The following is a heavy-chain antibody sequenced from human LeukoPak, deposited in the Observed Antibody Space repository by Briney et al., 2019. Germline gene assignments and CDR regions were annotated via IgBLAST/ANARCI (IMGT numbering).Heavy chain of an antibody. J-gene: IGHJ4*02. CDR2: INQDGSDQ. CDR1: GFTFSTKW. D-gene: IGHD6-25*01. V-gene: IGHV3-7*04. Sequence: PGGSLRVSCAASGFTFSTKWMSWVRQAPGKGLGWVATINQDGSDQYYVDSVKGRFTISRDNAKNSLDLQMNSLRAEDTAVYYCARDYSSGRDFWGQGTLVTVSS. CDR3: ARDYSSGRDF.